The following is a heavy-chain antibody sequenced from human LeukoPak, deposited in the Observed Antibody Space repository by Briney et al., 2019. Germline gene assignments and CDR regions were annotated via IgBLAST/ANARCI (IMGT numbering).Heavy chain of an antibody. D-gene: IGHD5-18*01. Sequence: PSETLSLTCPVTGGSLSSSSYYWGWIRQPPGKGLEWIRSIYYSGSTYYNPSLKSRVTISVDTSKNQFSLKLSSVTAADTAVYYCARGTHTAMGRVGHYGMDVWGKGTTVTVSS. CDR1: GGSLSSSSYY. CDR3: ARGTHTAMGRVGHYGMDV. CDR2: IYYSGST. V-gene: IGHV4-39*01. J-gene: IGHJ6*04.